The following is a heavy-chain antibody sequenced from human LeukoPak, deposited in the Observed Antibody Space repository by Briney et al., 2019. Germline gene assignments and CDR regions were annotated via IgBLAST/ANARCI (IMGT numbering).Heavy chain of an antibody. CDR2: IYTSGST. V-gene: IGHV4-4*07. CDR3: AREGSTTGTTGGHYYYYMDV. CDR1: GGSISSYY. J-gene: IGHJ6*03. D-gene: IGHD1-1*01. Sequence: PSETLSLTCTVSGGSISSYYWSWIRQPAGKGLEWIGRIYTSGSTNYNPSLKSRVTISVDTSKNQFSLKLSSVTAADTAVYYCAREGSTTGTTGGHYYYYMDVWGKGTTVTVSS.